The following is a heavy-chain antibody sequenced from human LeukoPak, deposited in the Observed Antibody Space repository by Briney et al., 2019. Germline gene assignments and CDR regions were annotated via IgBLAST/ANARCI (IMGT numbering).Heavy chain of an antibody. J-gene: IGHJ4*02. CDR2: MNPNSGNT. D-gene: IGHD6-13*01. Sequence: GASVKVSCKASGYTFTSYDINWVRQATGQGLEWMGWMNPNSGNTGYAQKFQGRVTMTRNTSTSTAYMELSSLRSEDTAVYYCARDDSGYSSSWYGFDYWGQGTLVTVSS. CDR3: ARDDSGYSSSWYGFDY. CDR1: GYTFTSYD. V-gene: IGHV1-8*01.